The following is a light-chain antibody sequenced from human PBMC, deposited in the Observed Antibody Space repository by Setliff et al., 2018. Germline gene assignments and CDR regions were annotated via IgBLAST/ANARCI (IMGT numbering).Light chain of an antibody. CDR1: TSDVGAYNF. CDR2: DVS. V-gene: IGLV2-14*03. Sequence: QSVLTQPASVSASPGQSISISCTGTTSDVGAYNFVSWYQQHPGKAPKLLISDVSHRPSGVSNRFSGSKSGNTASLTISGLQAEDEADYYCSSYTTINTLIFGGGTKVTVL. J-gene: IGLJ2*01. CDR3: SSYTTINTLI.